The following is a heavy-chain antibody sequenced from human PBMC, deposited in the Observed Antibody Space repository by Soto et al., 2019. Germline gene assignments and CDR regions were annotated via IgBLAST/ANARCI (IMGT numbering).Heavy chain of an antibody. D-gene: IGHD3-16*01. CDR2: IWSDGDER. J-gene: IGHJ3*02. Sequence: QVQLVESGGGVVQPGRSLRLSCVASGYSFSTSAIHWVRQAPGKGLGWVAIIWSDGDERRYADSVKGRFIISRDNSKNTLYLEMNSLRAEDTAMYYCARDLDDWGSRAFDIWGQGTMVIVSS. CDR3: ARDLDDWGSRAFDI. CDR1: GYSFSTSA. V-gene: IGHV3-33*01.